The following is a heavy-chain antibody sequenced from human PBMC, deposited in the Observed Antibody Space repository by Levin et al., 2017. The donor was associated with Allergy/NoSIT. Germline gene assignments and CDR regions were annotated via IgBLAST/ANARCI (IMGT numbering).Heavy chain of an antibody. CDR3: AHRSIAARPGHAFDI. V-gene: IGHV2-5*02. CDR1: GFSLSTSGVG. CDR2: IYWDDDK. Sequence: SGPTLVKPTQTLTLTCTFSGFSLSTSGVGVGWIRQPPGKALEWLALIYWDDDKRYSPSLKSRLTITKDTSKNQVVLTMTNMDPVDTATYYCAHRSIAARPGHAFDIWGQGTMVTVSS. D-gene: IGHD6-6*01. J-gene: IGHJ3*02.